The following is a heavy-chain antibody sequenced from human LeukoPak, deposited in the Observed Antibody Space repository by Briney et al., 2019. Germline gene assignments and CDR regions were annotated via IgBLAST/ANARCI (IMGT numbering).Heavy chain of an antibody. D-gene: IGHD3-10*01. Sequence: SVKVSCKASGSTFSSYAISWVRQAPGQGLEWMGRIIPIFGTANYAQKFQGRVTITTDESTSTAYMELSGLRSEDTAVYYCARGGITMVRGVIANGGNWFDPWGQGTLVTVSS. CDR1: GSTFSSYA. J-gene: IGHJ5*02. CDR2: IIPIFGTA. CDR3: ARGGITMVRGVIANGGNWFDP. V-gene: IGHV1-69*05.